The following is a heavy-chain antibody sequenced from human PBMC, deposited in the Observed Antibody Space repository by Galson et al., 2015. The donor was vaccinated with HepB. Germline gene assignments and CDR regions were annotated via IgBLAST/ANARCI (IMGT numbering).Heavy chain of an antibody. D-gene: IGHD2-2*01. CDR2: VYTGGST. J-gene: IGHJ5*02. Sequence: SLRLSCAASGFTVSSDYVNWVRQAPGKGLEWVSVVYTGGSTYYADSVKGRFTISRDNSKNTVYLQMNSLRPEDTAVYFCAKGPAFGVIPAGWFDLWGQGTLVIVSS. CDR3: AKGPAFGVIPAGWFDL. V-gene: IGHV3-66*02. CDR1: GFTVSSDY.